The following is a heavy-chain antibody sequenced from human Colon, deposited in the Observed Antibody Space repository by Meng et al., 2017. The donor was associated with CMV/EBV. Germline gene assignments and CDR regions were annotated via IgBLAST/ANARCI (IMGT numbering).Heavy chain of an antibody. CDR3: ANRRETSASSGWDLGTFDY. CDR2: IYWDDDE. J-gene: IGHJ4*02. CDR1: GFXXKSTGMG. V-gene: IGHV2-5*02. D-gene: IGHD6-19*01. Sequence: QFPLEDSGPARXXXXXAXARXXXLPGFXXKSTGMGVGLVRRPPGKVLEWLAFIYWDDDERYNPSLKSSLTITKDTSKNQVVLIMTAMDPVDTGTYYCANRRETSASSGWDLGTFDYWGQGALVTVSS.